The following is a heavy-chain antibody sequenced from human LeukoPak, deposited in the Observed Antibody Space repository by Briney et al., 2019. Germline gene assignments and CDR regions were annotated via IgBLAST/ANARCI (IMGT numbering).Heavy chain of an antibody. D-gene: IGHD3-22*01. J-gene: IGHJ4*02. CDR3: ARSPYYYDSSGYYL. CDR1: GYTFPSYG. Sequence: GASVKVSCKVCGYTFPSYGISWVRQAPGQGLEGMGWISAYNGNTNYAQKLQGRITMTTDTSTSTAYMELRSLRSDDTAVYYCARSPYYYDSSGYYLWGQGTLVTVSS. V-gene: IGHV1-18*01. CDR2: ISAYNGNT.